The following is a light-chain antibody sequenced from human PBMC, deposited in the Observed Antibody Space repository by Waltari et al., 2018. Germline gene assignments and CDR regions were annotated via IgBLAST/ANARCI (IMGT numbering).Light chain of an antibody. CDR1: STDNGTSRF. V-gene: IGLV2-14*03. CDR3: SSFTASNTLV. CDR2: DVY. J-gene: IGLJ3*02. Sequence: QSALTQPASVSGAPGQSITISCTGTSTDNGTSRFFSWYRQHPGQAPQLLIYDVYNRPSGGSNRFSGSKSGTTASLIISGLQTEDEADYYCSSFTASNTLVFGGGTKLTVI.